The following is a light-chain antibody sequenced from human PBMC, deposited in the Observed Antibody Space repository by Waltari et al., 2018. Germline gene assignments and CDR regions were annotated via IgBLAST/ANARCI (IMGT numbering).Light chain of an antibody. Sequence: EVVMTQSPATLSMSPGEVATLSCRASQSVNNHLAWYQQKPGQAPRLLFSGVSARASGVPARFSASGSGAEFTLTINSLQSEDSAVYYCQRYNDWPYTFGQGTRLEI. J-gene: IGKJ2*01. V-gene: IGKV3-15*01. CDR3: QRYNDWPYT. CDR2: GVS. CDR1: QSVNNH.